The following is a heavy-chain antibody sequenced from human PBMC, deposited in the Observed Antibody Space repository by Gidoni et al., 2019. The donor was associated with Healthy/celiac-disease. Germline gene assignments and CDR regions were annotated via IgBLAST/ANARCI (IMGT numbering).Heavy chain of an antibody. CDR1: IGSINDYY. D-gene: IGHD3-3*01. J-gene: IGHJ4*02. Sequence: QVQLQESGPGLVKPSGTLSLTCTVSIGSINDYYWSWIRQSPGKGLEWLGYIYVSGSTDYSPSVRCRVTMSLDRSKNQFSLKLRSVTAADTAVYYCARHMCQSGYFRFDYWGRGALVTVSS. CDR3: ARHMCQSGYFRFDY. CDR2: IYVSGST. V-gene: IGHV4-59*08.